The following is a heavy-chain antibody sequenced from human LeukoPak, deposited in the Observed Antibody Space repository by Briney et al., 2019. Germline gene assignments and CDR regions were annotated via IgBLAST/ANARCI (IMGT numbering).Heavy chain of an antibody. CDR3: AREYSSSWYEYAFDM. J-gene: IGHJ3*02. V-gene: IGHV3-53*01. D-gene: IGHD6-13*01. CDR1: GFTVSNNY. Sequence: PGGSLRLSCAASGFTVSNNYMSWVRQAPGKGLEWVSVIYSGGSTYYADSVKGRFTISRDNVKKSLYLQMNSLRAEDTAVYYCAREYSSSWYEYAFDMWGQGTMVTVSS. CDR2: IYSGGST.